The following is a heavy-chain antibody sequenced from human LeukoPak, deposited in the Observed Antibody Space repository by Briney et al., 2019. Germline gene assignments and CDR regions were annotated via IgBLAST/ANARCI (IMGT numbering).Heavy chain of an antibody. CDR2: ISDSGST. J-gene: IGHJ3*01. Sequence: SETLSLTCSVSDDSISSYYWSWIRRSAGKGLEWIGHISDSGSTKYNPSLKSRVTISIDQSKNQLSLNLSSVTAADTAMYYCAREFFDTFTGYYVQDAFDVWGQGTMVTVSS. D-gene: IGHD3-9*01. CDR1: DDSISSYY. V-gene: IGHV4-4*07. CDR3: AREFFDTFTGYYVQDAFDV.